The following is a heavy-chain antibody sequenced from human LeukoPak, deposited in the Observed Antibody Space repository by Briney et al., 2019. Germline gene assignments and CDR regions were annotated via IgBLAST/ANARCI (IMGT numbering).Heavy chain of an antibody. CDR3: ARDLPRIAAAQGAFDI. J-gene: IGHJ3*02. V-gene: IGHV4-59*01. Sequence: SETLSLTCTVSGGSISGYYWSWIRQPPGKGLEWIGYIYYSGSTNYNPSLKSRVTISVDRSKNQFSLRLSSVTAADTAVYYCARDLPRIAAAQGAFDIWGQGTMVTVSS. D-gene: IGHD6-13*01. CDR1: GGSISGYY. CDR2: IYYSGST.